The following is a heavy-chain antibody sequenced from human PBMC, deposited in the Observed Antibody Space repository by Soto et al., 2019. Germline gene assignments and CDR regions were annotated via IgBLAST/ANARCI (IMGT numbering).Heavy chain of an antibody. Sequence: QVQLQESGPGLVKTSETLSITCNVSGVTIRGFYWNWIRQPPGKTLEWIGSNYYTGGTNYNPSLKSRVTISVDTSKNHFSLKSNSLTSADTAVYYCASGTLSTIAAPDSWGQGTLVTVSS. V-gene: IGHV4-59*01. D-gene: IGHD6-13*01. CDR2: NYYTGGT. J-gene: IGHJ4*02. CDR3: ASGTLSTIAAPDS. CDR1: GVTIRGFY.